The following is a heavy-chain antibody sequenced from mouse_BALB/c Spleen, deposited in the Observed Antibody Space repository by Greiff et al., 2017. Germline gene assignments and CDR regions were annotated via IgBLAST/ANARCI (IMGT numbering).Heavy chain of an antibody. D-gene: IGHD4-1*01. V-gene: IGHV1-7*01. J-gene: IGHJ4*01. CDR1: GYTFTSYW. CDR3: ARGEDWEGAMDY. Sequence: QVQLQQSGAELAKPGASVKMSCKASGYTFTSYWMHWVKQRPGQGLEWIGYINPSTGYTEYNQKFKDKATLTADKSSSTAYMQLSSLTSEDSAVYYCARGEDWEGAMDYWGQGTSVTVSS. CDR2: INPSTGYT.